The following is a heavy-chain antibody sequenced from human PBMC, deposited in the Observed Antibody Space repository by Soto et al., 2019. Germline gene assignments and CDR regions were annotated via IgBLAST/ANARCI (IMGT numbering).Heavy chain of an antibody. V-gene: IGHV3-33*01. Sequence: QVQLVESGGGVVQPGRSLRLSCAASGFTFSSYGTHWVRQAPGKGLEWVAGIWYDGSNRYYADSVKGRLTISRDNSKNTQDLQIGSLIAEDTTMYYCGRDDYGVGCYHHYYGMEGWGHGTTGTVS. CDR1: GFTFSSYG. D-gene: IGHD3-10*01. J-gene: IGHJ6*02. CDR3: GRDDYGVGCYHHYYGMEG. CDR2: IWYDGSNR.